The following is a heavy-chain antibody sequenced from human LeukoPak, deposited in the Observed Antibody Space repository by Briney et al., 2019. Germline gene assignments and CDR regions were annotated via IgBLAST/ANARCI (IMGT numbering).Heavy chain of an antibody. J-gene: IGHJ4*02. V-gene: IGHV4-61*01. Sequence: PSETLSLTCTVSGDSVSGGTYYGSWIRQPPGKVLEWIGYIYYSGSTNYIPSLKGRVTISVDTSKNQFSLELNSLTAADTAVYYCARGDGRQWLVDYWGQGTLVTVSS. CDR3: ARGDGRQWLVDY. D-gene: IGHD6-19*01. CDR1: GDSVSGGTYY. CDR2: IYYSGST.